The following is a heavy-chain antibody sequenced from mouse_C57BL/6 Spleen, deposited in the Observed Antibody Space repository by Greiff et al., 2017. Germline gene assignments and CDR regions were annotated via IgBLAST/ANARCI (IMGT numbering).Heavy chain of an antibody. D-gene: IGHD5-5*01. J-gene: IGHJ3*01. CDR3: ARGIIYLYPGGFAD. CDR1: GYAFTNYL. Sequence: VQLQQSGAELVRPGTSVKVSCKASGYAFTNYLIEWVKQRPGQGLEWIGVINPGSGGTNYNEKFKGKATLTADKSSSTAYMQLSSLTSEDSAVYFCARGIIYLYPGGFADWGQGTLVTVSA. V-gene: IGHV1-54*01. CDR2: INPGSGGT.